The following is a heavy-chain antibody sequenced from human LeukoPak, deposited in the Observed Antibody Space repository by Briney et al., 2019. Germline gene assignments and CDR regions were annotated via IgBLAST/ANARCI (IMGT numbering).Heavy chain of an antibody. V-gene: IGHV1-8*01. Sequence: ASVKVSCKASGYTFTSYDIDWVGQATGQGLEWMGWMNPNSGNTGYAQKFQGRVTMTRNTSISTAYMELSSLRSEDTAVYYCAREGLYGLAFDIWGQGTMVTVSS. CDR1: GYTFTSYD. D-gene: IGHD2-8*01. CDR2: MNPNSGNT. J-gene: IGHJ3*02. CDR3: AREGLYGLAFDI.